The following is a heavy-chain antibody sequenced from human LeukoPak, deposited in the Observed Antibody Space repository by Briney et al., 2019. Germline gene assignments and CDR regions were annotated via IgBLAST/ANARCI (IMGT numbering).Heavy chain of an antibody. J-gene: IGHJ4*02. CDR3: ALSYYYDSSGYYTFDY. Sequence: GESLKISCKGSGYSFTSYWIGWVRQMPGKGLEWMGIIYPGDSDTRYSPSFQGQVTISADKSISTAYLQWSSLKASDAAMYYCALSYYYDSSGYYTFDYWGQGTLVTVSS. CDR2: IYPGDSDT. V-gene: IGHV5-51*01. CDR1: GYSFTSYW. D-gene: IGHD3-22*01.